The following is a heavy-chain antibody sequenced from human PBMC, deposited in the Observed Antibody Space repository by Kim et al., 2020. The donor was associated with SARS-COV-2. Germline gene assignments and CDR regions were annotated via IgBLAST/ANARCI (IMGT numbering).Heavy chain of an antibody. D-gene: IGHD5-18*01. Sequence: TPSHKRRVTISVDTSKNQFSLQLSSVTAADTAVYYCARRKDTAPWYYFDYWGQGTLVTVSS. J-gene: IGHJ4*02. CDR3: ARRKDTAPWYYFDY. V-gene: IGHV4-34*01.